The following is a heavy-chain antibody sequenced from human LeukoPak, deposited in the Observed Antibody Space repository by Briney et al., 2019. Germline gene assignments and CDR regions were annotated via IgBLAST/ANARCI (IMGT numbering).Heavy chain of an antibody. J-gene: IGHJ4*02. CDR1: GLTFSRYW. CDR2: IKEDGSEK. Sequence: PGGSLRLSCAASGLTFSRYWMTWVRQTPGKGLEWVANIKEDGSEKYYVDSVKGRFTISRDNAKNSLYLQMNSLRAEDTAVYYCARDESGVPAASNFDYWGQGTLVTVSS. D-gene: IGHD2-2*01. V-gene: IGHV3-7*01. CDR3: ARDESGVPAASNFDY.